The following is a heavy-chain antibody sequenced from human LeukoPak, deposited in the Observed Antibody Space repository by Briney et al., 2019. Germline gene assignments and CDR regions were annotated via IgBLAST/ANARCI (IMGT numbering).Heavy chain of an antibody. J-gene: IGHJ3*02. CDR1: GFTFSSYE. D-gene: IGHD3-22*01. V-gene: IGHV3-48*03. CDR3: ARLSYDSSGSWGAFDI. Sequence: PGGSLRLSCAASGFTFSSYEMNWVRQAPGKGLEWVSYISSSGSTIYYADSAKGRFTISRDNAKNSLYLQMNSLRAEDTAVYYCARLSYDSSGSWGAFDIWGQGTMVTVSS. CDR2: ISSSGSTI.